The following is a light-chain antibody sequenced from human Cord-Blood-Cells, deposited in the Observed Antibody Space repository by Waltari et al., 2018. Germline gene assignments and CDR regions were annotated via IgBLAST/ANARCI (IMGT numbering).Light chain of an antibody. CDR3: YSAADNNYV. CDR2: KDS. Sequence: SYELTPPSSVSVSPGQTARITCPGDVLAKKYARWFQQKPGQAPVLVIYKDSERPSGIPGRFSGSSSGTTVTLTISGAQVEDEADYYCYSAADNNYVFGTGTKVTVL. J-gene: IGLJ1*01. V-gene: IGLV3-27*01. CDR1: VLAKKY.